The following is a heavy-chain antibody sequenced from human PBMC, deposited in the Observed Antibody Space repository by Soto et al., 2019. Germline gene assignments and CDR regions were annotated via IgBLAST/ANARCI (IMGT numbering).Heavy chain of an antibody. CDR2: ISGSGGST. CDR1: GFTFSSYA. CDR3: AKVNNCSSTSCPTEYYYYYYGMDV. V-gene: IGHV3-23*01. Sequence: GGSLRLSCAASGFTFSSYAMSWVRQAPGKGLEWVSAISGSGGSTYYADSVKGRFTISRDNSKNTLYLQMNSLRAEDTAVYYCAKVNNCSSTSCPTEYYYYYYGMDVWGQGTTVTVSS. J-gene: IGHJ6*02. D-gene: IGHD2-2*01.